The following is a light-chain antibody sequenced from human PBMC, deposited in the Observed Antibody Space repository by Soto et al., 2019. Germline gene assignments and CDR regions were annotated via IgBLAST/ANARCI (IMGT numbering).Light chain of an antibody. J-gene: IGKJ1*01. CDR2: GAS. Sequence: EIVMTQSPATLSVSPGERATLSCRASQSISSNLAWYQQKPGQAPRLLIYGASTRANGIPPRFSGSGSGTEFTLTISSLQSEDFAVYYCQHYYNWPRTFGQGTKVEI. CDR3: QHYYNWPRT. CDR1: QSISSN. V-gene: IGKV3-15*01.